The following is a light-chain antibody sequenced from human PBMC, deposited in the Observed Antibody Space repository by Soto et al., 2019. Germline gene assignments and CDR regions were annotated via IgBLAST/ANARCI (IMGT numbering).Light chain of an antibody. Sequence: EIVLTQSPGTLSLSPGERATLSCRASQSVSSSYLAWYQQKPGQAPRLLIYGASSRATGIPDRFSGSGSGTDFTLTIRRLEPEDFAVYYCQQYGNSLLTFSGGTKVEIK. CDR3: QQYGNSLLT. V-gene: IGKV3-20*01. CDR2: GAS. CDR1: QSVSSSY. J-gene: IGKJ4*01.